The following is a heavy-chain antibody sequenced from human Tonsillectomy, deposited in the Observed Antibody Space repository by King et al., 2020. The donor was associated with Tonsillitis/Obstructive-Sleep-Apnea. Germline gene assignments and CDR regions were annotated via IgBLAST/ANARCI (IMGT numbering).Heavy chain of an antibody. V-gene: IGHV1-3*01. D-gene: IGHD6-25*01. CDR1: GYTFKASS. J-gene: IGHJ6*03. Sequence: VQLVQSGAEMKRPGASVKISCKTSGYTFKASSLHWVRQAPGQSLEWMGWINPGNGNTQYSQTFQGRVTISRDASARTVYVELRYLRSADTAVYYCARDPFSYPSGVYTDFYSYMHVWGEGTTVIVSS. CDR3: ARDPFSYPSGVYTDFYSYMHV. CDR2: INPGNGNT.